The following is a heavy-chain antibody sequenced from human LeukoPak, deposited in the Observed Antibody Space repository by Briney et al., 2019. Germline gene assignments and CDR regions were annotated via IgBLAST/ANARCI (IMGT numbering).Heavy chain of an antibody. CDR3: ARAPREWPXGAFDI. CDR2: IYYSGST. Sequence: SETLSLTCTVSGGSISSYYWSWIRQPPGKGLEWIGYIYYSGSTNYNPSLKSRVTISVDTSKNQFSLKLSSVTAADTAVYYCARAPREWPXGAFDIWGQGTTVTVSS. V-gene: IGHV4-59*01. CDR1: GGSISSYY. D-gene: IGHD3-3*01. J-gene: IGHJ3*02.